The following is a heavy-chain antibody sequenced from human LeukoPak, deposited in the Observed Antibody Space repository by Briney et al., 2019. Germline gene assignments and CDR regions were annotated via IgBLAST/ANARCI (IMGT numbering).Heavy chain of an antibody. CDR2: ISSSGSTI. Sequence: GGSLRLPCAASGFTFSSYEMNWVRQAPGKGLEWVSYISSSGSTIYYADSVKGRFTISRDNAKNSLYLQMNSLRAEDTAVYYCARGEESSSTDPFDYWGQGTLVTVSS. V-gene: IGHV3-48*03. D-gene: IGHD2-2*01. CDR3: ARGEESSSTDPFDY. J-gene: IGHJ4*02. CDR1: GFTFSSYE.